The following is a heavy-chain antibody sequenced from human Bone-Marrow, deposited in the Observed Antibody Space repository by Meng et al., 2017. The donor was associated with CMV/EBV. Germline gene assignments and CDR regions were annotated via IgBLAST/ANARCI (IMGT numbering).Heavy chain of an antibody. CDR1: GYTFTDCY. V-gene: IGHV1-2*02. Sequence: ASVKVSCKATGYTFTDCYILWVRQAPGQGLEWMGWINPSSGGTNYAQKFQGRVTMTRDTSISTAYMELSSLRSEDTAVYYCARDQSRFDPWGQGTLVTVSS. CDR3: ARDQSRFDP. CDR2: INPSSGGT. J-gene: IGHJ5*02.